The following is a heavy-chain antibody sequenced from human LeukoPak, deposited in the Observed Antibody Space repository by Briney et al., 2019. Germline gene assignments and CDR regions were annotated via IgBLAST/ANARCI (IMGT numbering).Heavy chain of an antibody. J-gene: IGHJ6*03. V-gene: IGHV4-39*07. CDR2: IFYSGST. Sequence: SETLSLTCTVSSGSISTSNYYWGWVRQPPGKALEWIGNIFYSGSTYYSPSLKSRVTISLDTSKNQFSLKLSSVTAADTAVYYCARTTEGGYTYNYFYYYYMDVWGKGTTVTISS. D-gene: IGHD5-18*01. CDR1: SGSISTSNYY. CDR3: ARTTEGGYTYNYFYYYYMDV.